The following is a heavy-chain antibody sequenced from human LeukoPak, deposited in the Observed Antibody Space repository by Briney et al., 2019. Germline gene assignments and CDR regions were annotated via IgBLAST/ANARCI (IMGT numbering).Heavy chain of an antibody. J-gene: IGHJ5*02. CDR3: ARTHRDVLRFLESSFGSWFDP. D-gene: IGHD3-3*01. Sequence: ASVKVSCKVSGYTLTELSMHWVRQAPGKGLEWMGGFDPEDGETIYAQKFQGRVTMTRDTSTSTVYMELSSLRSEDTAVYYCARTHRDVLRFLESSFGSWFDPWGQGTLVTVSS. CDR2: FDPEDGET. V-gene: IGHV1-24*01. CDR1: GYTLTELS.